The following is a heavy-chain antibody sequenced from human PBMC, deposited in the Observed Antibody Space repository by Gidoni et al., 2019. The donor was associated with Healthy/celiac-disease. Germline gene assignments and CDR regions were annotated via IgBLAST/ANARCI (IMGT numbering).Heavy chain of an antibody. CDR3: AKEDANWGSSDAFDI. J-gene: IGHJ3*02. D-gene: IGHD7-27*01. Sequence: EVQLVASGGGLVQPGRSLRLSCAASGFTFDAYAMHWVRQAPGKGLEWVSGISWNSGSIGYADSVKGRVTISRDNAKNSLYLQMNSLRAEDTALYYCAKEDANWGSSDAFDIWGQGTMVTVSS. CDR1: GFTFDAYA. CDR2: ISWNSGSI. V-gene: IGHV3-9*01.